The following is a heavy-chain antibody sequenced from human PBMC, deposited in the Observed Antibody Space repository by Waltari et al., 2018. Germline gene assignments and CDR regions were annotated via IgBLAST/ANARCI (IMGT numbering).Heavy chain of an antibody. J-gene: IGHJ4*02. D-gene: IGHD2-21*01. CDR1: GYSISSGYY. Sequence: QVQLQESGPGLVKPSETLSLTCAVSGYSISSGYYWGWIRQPPGKGLEWIGSIYHSGSTYYNPSRTSRVTISVDTSKNQFSLKLSSVTAADTAVYYCANLGEEGSYYFDYWGQGTLVTVSS. V-gene: IGHV4-38-2*01. CDR2: IYHSGST. CDR3: ANLGEEGSYYFDY.